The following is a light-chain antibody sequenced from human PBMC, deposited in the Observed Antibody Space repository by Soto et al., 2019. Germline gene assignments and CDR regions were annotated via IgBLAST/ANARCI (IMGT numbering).Light chain of an antibody. Sequence: DIQMTQSPSSLSASVGDRVNITCRASKSISSYLNWYQHKPGTAPKLLIYAASRLQSGVPSRFTGSGSRTDFTLTISSLQPEDFATYFCQQRNSSPYTFGQGTRQEIK. V-gene: IGKV1-39*01. CDR3: QQRNSSPYT. CDR1: KSISSY. CDR2: AAS. J-gene: IGKJ2*01.